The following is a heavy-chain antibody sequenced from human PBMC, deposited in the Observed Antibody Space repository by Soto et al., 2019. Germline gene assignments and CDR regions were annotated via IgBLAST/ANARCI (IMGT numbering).Heavy chain of an antibody. CDR3: ARDLIVDGPDNYAMDV. V-gene: IGHV1-2*02. CDR2: INPNSSGT. D-gene: IGHD3-22*01. Sequence: GXSVKVSCKASVYILRGNYIHWVRQTPGQGLEWMGWINPNSSGTVYAQKFQGRVTMTRDTSLTTFYMQLNRLTSDGSAVYYCARDLIVDGPDNYAMDVSGQGTTVTVSS. CDR1: VYILRGNY. J-gene: IGHJ6*02.